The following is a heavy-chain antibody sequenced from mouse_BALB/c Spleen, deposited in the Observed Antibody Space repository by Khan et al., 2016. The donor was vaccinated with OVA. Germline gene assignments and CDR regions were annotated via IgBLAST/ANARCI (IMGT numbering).Heavy chain of an antibody. V-gene: IGHV3-2*02. CDR3: IRSCYYADAYAMAY. CDR2: ISFSGST. CDR1: GYSITSDFA. Sequence: EVQLQESGPGLVNPSQSLSLTCTVTGYSITSDFAWNWVRQFPGHKLEWMGYISFSGSTSYGPSLKSRLSITRDTSKNQFFLQLNSVTTEDTATYYCIRSCYYADAYAMAYWGQGTSVTGSS. D-gene: IGHD2-1*01. J-gene: IGHJ4*01.